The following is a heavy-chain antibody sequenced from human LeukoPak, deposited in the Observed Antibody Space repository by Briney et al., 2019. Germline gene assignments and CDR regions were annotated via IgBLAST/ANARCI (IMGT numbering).Heavy chain of an antibody. J-gene: IGHJ4*02. Sequence: GGSLRLSCAASGFTFSSYWMHWVRQAPGKGLVWVSRINSDESSTSYADSVKGRFTISRDNAKNTLYLQMNSLRAEYTAVYYCATGYSGYLFDYWGQGTLVTVSS. D-gene: IGHD5-12*01. V-gene: IGHV3-74*01. CDR3: ATGYSGYLFDY. CDR1: GFTFSSYW. CDR2: INSDESST.